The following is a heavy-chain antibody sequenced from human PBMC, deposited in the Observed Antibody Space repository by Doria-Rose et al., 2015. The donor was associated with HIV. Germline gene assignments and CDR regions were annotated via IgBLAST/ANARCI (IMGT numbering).Heavy chain of an antibody. V-gene: IGHV4-59*01. J-gene: IGHJ4*02. CDR2: IFYTGST. CDR1: GGSISHYY. Sequence: VQLLESGPGLVKPSETLSLTCSVSGGSISHYYWSWIRQPPGKGLEYIGDIFYTGSTNCSPSLKSRVSISTDTSKNKFSLRLSSVTAADTAVYYCARVLSGTYDYWGQGTLVTVSS. D-gene: IGHD1-26*01. CDR3: ARVLSGTYDY.